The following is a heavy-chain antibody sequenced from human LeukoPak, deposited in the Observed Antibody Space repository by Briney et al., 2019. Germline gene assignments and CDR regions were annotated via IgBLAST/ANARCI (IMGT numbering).Heavy chain of an antibody. CDR1: GGSFSGYY. CDR3: GDGRSLDY. V-gene: IGHV4-34*01. CDR2: INHSGST. J-gene: IGHJ4*02. Sequence: SETLSLTCAVYGGSFSGYYWSWIRQPPGKGLEWMGEINHSGSTNYNPSLKSRVTISVDTSKNQFSLKLSSVTAADTAVYYCGDGRSLDYWGQGTLVTVSS.